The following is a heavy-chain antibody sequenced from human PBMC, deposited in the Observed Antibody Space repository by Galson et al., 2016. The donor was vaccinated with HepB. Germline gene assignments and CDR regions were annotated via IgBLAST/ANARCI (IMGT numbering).Heavy chain of an antibody. CDR2: ISTSGGSV. CDR3: ARNSPFGVAHPDAFDI. Sequence: SLRLSCAGTGFTFDNYAMSWVRQAPGKGLEWVATISTSGGSVQHADSVKGRFTVSRDNAKNSLYLEMNSLRVDDTAVYYCARNSPFGVAHPDAFDIWGQGTRVTVSS. J-gene: IGHJ3*02. CDR1: GFTFDNYA. D-gene: IGHD3-3*01. V-gene: IGHV3-23*01.